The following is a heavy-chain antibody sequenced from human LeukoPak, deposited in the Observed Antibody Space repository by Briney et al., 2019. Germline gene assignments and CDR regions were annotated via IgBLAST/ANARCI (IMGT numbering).Heavy chain of an antibody. CDR3: ARTAIYYYDSSGQGY. CDR2: ISSSGSTI. D-gene: IGHD3-22*01. Sequence: PGGSLRLSCAASGFTVSSNYMSWIRQAPGKGLEWVSYISSSGSTIYYADSVKGRFTISRDNAKNSLYLQMNSLRAEDTAVYYCARTAIYYYDSSGQGYWGQGTLVTVSS. V-gene: IGHV3-11*01. J-gene: IGHJ4*02. CDR1: GFTVSSNY.